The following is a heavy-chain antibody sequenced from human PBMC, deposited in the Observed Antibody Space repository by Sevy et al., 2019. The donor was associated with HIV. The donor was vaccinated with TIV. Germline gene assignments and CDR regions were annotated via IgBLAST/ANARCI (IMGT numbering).Heavy chain of an antibody. CDR3: ARAPSGSQGPGQYFQY. Sequence: ASVKVSCRASGYTFSNYGITWVRQAPGQGLEWLGWISRYTTNYAQKLQGRVTMTTDTSTSTVSMELRSLKSDDTTVYYCARAPSGSQGPGQYFQYWGQSTLVTVSS. CDR2: ISRYTT. J-gene: IGHJ1*01. CDR1: GYTFSNYG. D-gene: IGHD1-26*01. V-gene: IGHV1-18*01.